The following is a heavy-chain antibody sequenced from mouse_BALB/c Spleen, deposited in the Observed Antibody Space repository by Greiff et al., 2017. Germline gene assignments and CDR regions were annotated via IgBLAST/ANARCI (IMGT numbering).Heavy chain of an antibody. D-gene: IGHD1-1*01. Sequence: EVQLQQSGPELVKPGASVKIPCTASGFTFTDYNMDWVKQSHGKSLEWIGDINPNNGGTIYNQKFKGKATLTVDKSSSTAYMELRSLTSEDTAVYYCARCSYDYYAMDYWGQGTSVTVSS. CDR1: GFTFTDYN. CDR3: ARCSYDYYAMDY. J-gene: IGHJ4*01. CDR2: INPNNGGT. V-gene: IGHV1-18*01.